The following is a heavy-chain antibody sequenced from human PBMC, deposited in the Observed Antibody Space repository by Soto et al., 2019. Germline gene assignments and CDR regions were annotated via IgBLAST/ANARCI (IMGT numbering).Heavy chain of an antibody. CDR3: AKGPYQWLVYFDY. CDR1: GFTFSSYA. D-gene: IGHD6-19*01. J-gene: IGHJ4*02. CDR2: ISGSGGST. V-gene: IGHV3-23*01. Sequence: EVQLLESGGGLVQPGGSLRLSCAVSGFTFSSYAMSWVRQAPGKGLEWVSSISGSGGSTYYADSVKGRFTVSRDNSKNPLYLEVNSLRAEDTAVYYCAKGPYQWLVYFDYWGQGTLVTVSS.